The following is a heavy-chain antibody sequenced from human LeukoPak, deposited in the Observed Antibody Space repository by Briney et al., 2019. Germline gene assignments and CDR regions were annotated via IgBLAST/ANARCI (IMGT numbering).Heavy chain of an antibody. CDR2: INHSGST. Sequence: SETLSLTCAVYGGSFSGYYWSWIRQPPGKGLEWVGEINHSGSTNYNPSLKSRVTISVDTSKNQFSLKLSSVTAADTAVYYCARGPSTYYDFWSGYNWFDPWGQGTLVTVSS. J-gene: IGHJ5*02. D-gene: IGHD3-3*01. V-gene: IGHV4-34*01. CDR1: GGSFSGYY. CDR3: ARGPSTYYDFWSGYNWFDP.